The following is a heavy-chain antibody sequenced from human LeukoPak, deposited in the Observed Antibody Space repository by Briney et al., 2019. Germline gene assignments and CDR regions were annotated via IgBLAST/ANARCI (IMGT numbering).Heavy chain of an antibody. J-gene: IGHJ4*02. CDR3: AKVTFSSWYEPFDY. CDR2: ISGSGGGT. D-gene: IGHD6-19*01. V-gene: IGHV3-23*01. CDR1: GFTFSSYA. Sequence: PGGSLRLSCAASGFTFSSYAMSWVRQAPGKGLEWVSAISGSGGGTYYADSVKGRFTISRDNSKNTLYLQMNSLRAEDTAVYYCAKVTFSSWYEPFDYWGQGTLVTVSS.